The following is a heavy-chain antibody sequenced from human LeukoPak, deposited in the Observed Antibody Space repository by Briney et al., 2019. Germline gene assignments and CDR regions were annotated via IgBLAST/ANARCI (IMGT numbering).Heavy chain of an antibody. D-gene: IGHD3-9*01. V-gene: IGHV4-59*12. CDR1: GGSISSYY. Sequence: SETLSLTCTVSGGSISSYYWSWIRQPPGKGLEWIGYIYYSGSTNYNPSLKSRVTISVDTSKNQFSLKLSSVTAADTAVYYCARDHGMAYYDILTGYGSYGVDVWGQGTTVTVSS. CDR3: ARDHGMAYYDILTGYGSYGVDV. CDR2: IYYSGST. J-gene: IGHJ6*02.